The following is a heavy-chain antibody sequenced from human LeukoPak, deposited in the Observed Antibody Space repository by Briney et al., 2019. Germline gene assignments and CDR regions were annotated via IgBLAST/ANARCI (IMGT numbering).Heavy chain of an antibody. CDR1: GFSFSTYW. Sequence: GGSLRLSCAASGFSFSTYWMSWVRQAPGKGLEWVAHIKHDGTEKYYVDSVKGRFATSRDNAKNSLYLQINSVGAEDTAVYYCARDQDWAFDYWGQGTLVTVSS. D-gene: IGHD3/OR15-3a*01. J-gene: IGHJ4*02. V-gene: IGHV3-7*01. CDR3: ARDQDWAFDY. CDR2: IKHDGTEK.